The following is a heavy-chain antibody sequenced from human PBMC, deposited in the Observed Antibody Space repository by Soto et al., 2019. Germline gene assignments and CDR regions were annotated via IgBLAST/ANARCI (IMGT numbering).Heavy chain of an antibody. CDR2: ISAYNGNT. D-gene: IGHD3-10*01. CDR3: AKDPLGRFGGAYFDY. CDR1: GYTFTSYG. Sequence: QVQLVQSGAEVKKPGASVKVSCKASGYTFTSYGISWVRQAPGQGLEWMGWISAYNGNTNYAQKLQGRVTMTTDTSTSTAYMELRSLRSGDTAVYYCAKDPLGRFGGAYFDYWGQGTLVTVSS. V-gene: IGHV1-18*01. J-gene: IGHJ4*02.